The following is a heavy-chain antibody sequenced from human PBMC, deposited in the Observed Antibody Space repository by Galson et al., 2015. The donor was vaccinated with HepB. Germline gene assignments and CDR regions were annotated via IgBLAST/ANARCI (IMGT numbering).Heavy chain of an antibody. CDR1: GYTFTSYA. Sequence: SVKVSCKASGYTFTSYAMHWVRQAPGQRLEWMGWINAGNGNTKYSQKFQGRVTITRDTSASTAYMELSSLRSEDTAVYYCARDRRKRYCSSTSCSDAFDIWDQGTMVTVSS. J-gene: IGHJ3*02. CDR3: ARDRRKRYCSSTSCSDAFDI. D-gene: IGHD2-2*01. V-gene: IGHV1-3*01. CDR2: INAGNGNT.